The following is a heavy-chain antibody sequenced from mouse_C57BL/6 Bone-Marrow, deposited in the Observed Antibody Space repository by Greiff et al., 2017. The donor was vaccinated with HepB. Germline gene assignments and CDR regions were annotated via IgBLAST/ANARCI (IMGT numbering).Heavy chain of an antibody. CDR2: IDPSDSET. J-gene: IGHJ3*01. Sequence: QVQLKESGPELVKPGASVKISCKASGYTFTSYWMHWVKQRPIQGLEWIGNIDPSDSETHYNQKFKDKATLTVDKSSSTAYMQLSSLTSEDSAVDYCARGGYSWFAYWGQGTLVTVSA. D-gene: IGHD2-3*01. V-gene: IGHV1-52*01. CDR1: GYTFTSYW. CDR3: ARGGYSWFAY.